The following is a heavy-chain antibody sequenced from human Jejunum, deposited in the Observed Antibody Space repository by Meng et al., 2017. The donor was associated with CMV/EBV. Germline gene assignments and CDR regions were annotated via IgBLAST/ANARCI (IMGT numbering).Heavy chain of an antibody. CDR3: ARTMAAAGKYYFDY. D-gene: IGHD6-13*01. CDR1: FSLSTSGVG. V-gene: IGHV2-5*01. CDR2: IYWNDDE. J-gene: IGHJ4*02. Sequence: FSLSTSGVGVGWIRQPPGKALEWLALIYWNDDERYSPSLKSRLTITKDTSKNQVVLTMTNMDPVDTATYYCARTMAAAGKYYFDYWGQGTLVTVSS.